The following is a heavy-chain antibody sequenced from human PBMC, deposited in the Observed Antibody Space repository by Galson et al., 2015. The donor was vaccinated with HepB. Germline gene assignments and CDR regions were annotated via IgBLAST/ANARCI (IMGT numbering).Heavy chain of an antibody. D-gene: IGHD4/OR15-4a*01. CDR3: ARHNGDNFRYAMDV. J-gene: IGHJ6*02. Sequence: ETLSLTCSVSGDSISSRNYYWGWIRQSPGKGLEWIGSFYYTGNTYYIPSLKSRVTISADTSKNQVSLTLASVTAADTALYYCARHNGDNFRYAMDVWGQGTTVTVSS. V-gene: IGHV4-39*01. CDR1: GDSISSRNYY. CDR2: FYYTGNT.